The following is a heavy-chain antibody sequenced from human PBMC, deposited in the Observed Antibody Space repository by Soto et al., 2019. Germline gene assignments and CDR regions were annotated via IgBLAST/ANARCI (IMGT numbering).Heavy chain of an antibody. CDR2: IHHSGST. CDR3: ARSFGWYAIDQ. CDR1: GASISSEQY. V-gene: IGHV4-4*02. D-gene: IGHD6-19*01. J-gene: IGHJ4*02. Sequence: QMQLQESGPGLVKASETLSLTCAVSGASISSEQYWTWVRQPPGKGLEWIGDIHHSGSTNNNPSLRSRLIMPAATSKNQFSRNLNSVTAADTAVYSCARSFGWYAIDQWGQGTLVTVSS.